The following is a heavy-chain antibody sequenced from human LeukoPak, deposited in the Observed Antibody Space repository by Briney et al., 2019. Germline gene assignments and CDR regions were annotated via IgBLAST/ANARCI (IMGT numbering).Heavy chain of an antibody. J-gene: IGHJ4*02. CDR1: GFTFSSYS. Sequence: GGSLRLSCAASGFTFSSYSMNWVRQAPGKGLEWVSSISSSSSYIYYADSVKGRFTISRDNAKNSLYLQMNSLRAEDTAVYYCARAMQCSSTSCYYYFDYWGQGTLVTVSS. CDR2: ISSSSSYI. V-gene: IGHV3-21*01. CDR3: ARAMQCSSTSCYYYFDY. D-gene: IGHD2-2*01.